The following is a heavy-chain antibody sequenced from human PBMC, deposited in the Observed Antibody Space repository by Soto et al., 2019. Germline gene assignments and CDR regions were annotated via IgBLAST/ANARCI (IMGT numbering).Heavy chain of an antibody. CDR3: AKNVFQFLEWQNWFAP. CDR2: INPNSGST. CDR1: GYTFTDYY. Sequence: ASVKVSCKASGYTFTDYYIHWVRQAPGQGLECMGWINPNSGSTNYAQKFQGRVTMTSDTSISTAYMELSRLRSDDTAVYYCAKNVFQFLEWQNWFAPWGQGTLVTVSS. V-gene: IGHV1-2*02. J-gene: IGHJ5*02. D-gene: IGHD3-3*01.